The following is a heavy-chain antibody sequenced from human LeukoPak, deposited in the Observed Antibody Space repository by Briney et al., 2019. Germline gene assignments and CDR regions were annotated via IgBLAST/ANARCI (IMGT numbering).Heavy chain of an antibody. CDR3: ATRVLQWLLLGY. Sequence: SVKGRFTISRDNAKNSVDLQMNSLRAEDTAVYYCATRVLQWLLLGYWGQGALVTVSS. V-gene: IGHV3-48*01. J-gene: IGHJ4*02. D-gene: IGHD3-3*01.